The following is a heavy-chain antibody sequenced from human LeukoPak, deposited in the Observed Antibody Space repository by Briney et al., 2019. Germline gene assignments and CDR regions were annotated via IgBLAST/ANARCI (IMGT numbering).Heavy chain of an antibody. CDR1: GASITSSSFY. Sequence: SETLSLTCSVSGASITSSSFYWGWIRQPPGKGLEWIGSIYYTGSADYNPSLKSRVTISVDTSKNQFSLKLTSVTAADTAVYYCARHRYCNSSSCYAFDYWGQGTLVTVSS. D-gene: IGHD2-2*01. CDR3: ARHRYCNSSSCYAFDY. J-gene: IGHJ4*02. CDR2: IYYTGSA. V-gene: IGHV4-39*01.